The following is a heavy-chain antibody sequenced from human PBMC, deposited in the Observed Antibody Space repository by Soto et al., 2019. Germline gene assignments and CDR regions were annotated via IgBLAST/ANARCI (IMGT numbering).Heavy chain of an antibody. V-gene: IGHV1-69*13. Sequence: SVHVSDKECVGTVSSYAISGVRQTHGQGLEWMGGIIPIFGTANYAQKFQGRVTITADESTSTAYMELSSLRSEDTAVYYCAITVYSSGPYWGQGTLVTRLL. CDR1: VGTVSSYA. CDR2: IIPIFGTA. J-gene: IGHJ4*02. D-gene: IGHD6-19*01. CDR3: AITVYSSGPY.